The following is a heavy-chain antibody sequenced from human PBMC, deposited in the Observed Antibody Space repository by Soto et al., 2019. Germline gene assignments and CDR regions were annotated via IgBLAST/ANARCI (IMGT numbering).Heavy chain of an antibody. V-gene: IGHV1-18*01. Sequence: ASVKVSCKASGYTFTSYGISWVRQAPGQGLEWMGWISAYNGNTNYAQKLQGRVTMTTDTSTSTAYMEVRSLTSDDTAVYYCARGPLVVVTAYYFDEWGAGSLVTVSS. D-gene: IGHD2-21*02. CDR1: GYTFTSYG. J-gene: IGHJ4*02. CDR2: ISAYNGNT. CDR3: ARGPLVVVTAYYFDE.